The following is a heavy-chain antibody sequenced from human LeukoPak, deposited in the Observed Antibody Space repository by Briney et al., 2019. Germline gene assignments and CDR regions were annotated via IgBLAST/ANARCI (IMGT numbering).Heavy chain of an antibody. CDR2: INPSGGST. CDR1: GYTFTSYS. CDR3: ARGPPNWGYDY. D-gene: IGHD7-27*01. V-gene: IGHV1-46*01. J-gene: IGHJ4*02. Sequence: ASVKVSCKASGYTFTSYSIQWVRQAPGQGLEWMGIINPSGGSTTYAQKFQGRVTMTRDTSTSTVYMELSSLRSDDTAVYYCARGPPNWGYDYWGPGTLVTVSS.